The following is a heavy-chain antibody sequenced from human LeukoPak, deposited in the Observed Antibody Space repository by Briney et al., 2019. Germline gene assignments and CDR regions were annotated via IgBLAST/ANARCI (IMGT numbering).Heavy chain of an antibody. Sequence: GGSLRLSCAASEFAFSYYGMHWVRQAPGKGLEWVAFIRYDGNDKFYADSVKGRFTISRDTSSNTLYLQMNSLRNDDTAVYYFAXDLMRDRWFAESWGQGTLVTVSS. CDR1: EFAFSYYG. D-gene: IGHD3-10*01. J-gene: IGHJ5*02. V-gene: IGHV3-30*02. CDR3: AXDLMRDRWFAES. CDR2: IRYDGNDK.